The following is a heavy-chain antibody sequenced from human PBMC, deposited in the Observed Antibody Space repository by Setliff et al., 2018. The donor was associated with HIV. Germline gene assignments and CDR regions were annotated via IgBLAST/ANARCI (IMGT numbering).Heavy chain of an antibody. CDR2: IGGSTGST. D-gene: IGHD1-26*01. V-gene: IGHV3-23*01. Sequence: GGSLRLSCAASGFAFDNYCMTWVRQAPGKGLEWVSVIGGSTGSTYYADSVKGRFTISTDNSKNTLYLQMNSLRAEDTAVYYCAKPLTQWGVSPYHYAVDVWGQGTTVTVSS. CDR3: AKPLTQWGVSPYHYAVDV. CDR1: GFAFDNYC. J-gene: IGHJ6*02.